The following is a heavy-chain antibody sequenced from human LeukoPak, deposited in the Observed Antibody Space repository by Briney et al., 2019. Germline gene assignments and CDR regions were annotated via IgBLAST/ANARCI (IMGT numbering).Heavy chain of an antibody. CDR3: ARRYSSSWYEGPFDY. V-gene: IGHV4-39*01. CDR1: GGSISSSSYY. D-gene: IGHD6-13*01. J-gene: IGHJ4*02. CDR2: IYYSGST. Sequence: PSETLSLTCTVSGGSISSSSYYWGWIRQPPGKGLEWIGSIYYSGSTYYNPSPKSRVTISVDTSKNQFSLKLSSVTAADTAVYYCARRYSSSWYEGPFDYWGQGTLVTVSS.